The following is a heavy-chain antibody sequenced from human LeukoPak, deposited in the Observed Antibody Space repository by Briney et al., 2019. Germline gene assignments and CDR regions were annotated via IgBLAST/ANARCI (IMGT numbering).Heavy chain of an antibody. CDR1: GGSISSGDYY. V-gene: IGHV4-31*03. Sequence: SETLSLTCPVSGGSISSGDYYWSWIRQHPGKGLEWIGYIYYSGSTFYNPSLKSRLTISVDTSKNQFSLKLRSVTAADTAVYYCARAYVGSYFFDYWGQGTLVTVSS. CDR3: ARAYVGSYFFDY. D-gene: IGHD4-23*01. CDR2: IYYSGST. J-gene: IGHJ4*02.